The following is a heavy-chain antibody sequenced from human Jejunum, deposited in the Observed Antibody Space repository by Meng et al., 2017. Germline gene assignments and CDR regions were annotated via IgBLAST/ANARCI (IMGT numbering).Heavy chain of an antibody. J-gene: IGHJ4*02. CDR1: GYTFTNSP. D-gene: IGHD2/OR15-2a*01. Sequence: KVSCKVAGYTFTNSPMNWVRQAPGQGLEWMGWINTDTGNPTYAQGFTGRFVFSLHTAVSTAYLQVSSLKSEDTAVFYCARGGRYYHRQSDYWGQGTLVTVSS. V-gene: IGHV7-4-1*02. CDR2: INTDTGNP. CDR3: ARGGRYYHRQSDY.